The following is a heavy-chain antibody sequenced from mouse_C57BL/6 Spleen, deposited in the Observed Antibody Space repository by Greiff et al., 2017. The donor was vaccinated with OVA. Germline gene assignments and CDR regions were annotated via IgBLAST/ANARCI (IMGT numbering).Heavy chain of an antibody. Sequence: EVQLVESGGGLVKPGGSLKLSRAASGFTFSSYAMSWVRQTPEKRLEWVATISDGGSYTYYPDNVKGRFTISRDNAKNNLYLQMSHLKSEDTAMYYCARAGSSQAWFAYWGQGTLVTVSA. CDR1: GFTFSSYA. J-gene: IGHJ3*01. D-gene: IGHD1-1*01. V-gene: IGHV5-4*01. CDR3: ARAGSSQAWFAY. CDR2: ISDGGSYT.